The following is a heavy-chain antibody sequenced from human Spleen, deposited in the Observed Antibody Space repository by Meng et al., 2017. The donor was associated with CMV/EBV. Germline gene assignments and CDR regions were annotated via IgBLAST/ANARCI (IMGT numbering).Heavy chain of an antibody. J-gene: IGHJ5*02. V-gene: IGHV3-9*01. Sequence: GGSLRLSCAASGFTFDDYAMHWVRQAPGKGLEWVSGISWNSGSIGYADSVKGRFTISRDNAKNSLYLQMNSLRAEDTALYYCAKESVGGFDPWGQGTLVTVSS. CDR3: AKESVGGFDP. CDR1: GFTFDDYA. D-gene: IGHD4-17*01. CDR2: ISWNSGSI.